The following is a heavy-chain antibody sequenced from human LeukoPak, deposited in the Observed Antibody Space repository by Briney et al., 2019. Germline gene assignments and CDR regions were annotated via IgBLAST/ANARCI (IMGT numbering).Heavy chain of an antibody. CDR3: ARDRHKYNYDGSGYPPY. J-gene: IGHJ4*02. Sequence: ASVKVSCKTSGYTFSDYYIHWVRQAPGQGLQWMGWINPNSGVTNSAQNFQGRVTMTRDTSVTTAFMELYRLTSDDTAVYYCARDRHKYNYDGSGYPPYWGQGTLVTVSS. D-gene: IGHD3-22*01. CDR1: GYTFSDYY. V-gene: IGHV1-2*02. CDR2: INPNSGVT.